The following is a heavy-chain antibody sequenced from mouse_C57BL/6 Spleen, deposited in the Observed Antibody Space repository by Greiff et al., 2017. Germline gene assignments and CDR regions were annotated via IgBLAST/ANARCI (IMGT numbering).Heavy chain of an antibody. J-gene: IGHJ3*01. CDR1: GFTFSNYW. V-gene: IGHV6-3*01. CDR3: TGAPWFAY. Sequence: EVMLVESGGGLVQPGGSMKLSCVASGFTFSNYWMNWVRQSPEKGLEWVAQIRLKSDNYATHYAESVKGRFTISRNDYKSSVYLQTNNLRAEDTGIYYCTGAPWFAYWGQGTLVTVSA. CDR2: IRLKSDNYAT.